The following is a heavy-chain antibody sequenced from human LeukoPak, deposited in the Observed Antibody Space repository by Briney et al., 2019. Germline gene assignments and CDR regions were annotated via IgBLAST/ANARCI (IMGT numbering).Heavy chain of an antibody. CDR2: ISSSGSTI. Sequence: PGGSLRLSCAASGFTFSSYEMNWVRQAPGKGLERVSYISSSGSTIYYADSVKGRFTISRDNAKNSLYLQMNSLRAEDTAVYYCARWRGWYDSSGYCSIWGQGTLVTVSS. CDR3: ARWRGWYDSSGYCSI. CDR1: GFTFSSYE. D-gene: IGHD3-22*01. V-gene: IGHV3-48*03. J-gene: IGHJ4*02.